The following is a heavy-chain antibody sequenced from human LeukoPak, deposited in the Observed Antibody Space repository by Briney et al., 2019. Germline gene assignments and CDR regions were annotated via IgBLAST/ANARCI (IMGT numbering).Heavy chain of an antibody. CDR1: GFTFDDYA. CDR2: ISWNSGSI. V-gene: IGHV3-9*01. CDR3: AKDHGYGSGSQGYGMDV. Sequence: GGSLRLSCAASGFTFDDYAMHWVRQAPGEGLEWVSGISWNSGSIGYADSVKGRFTISRDNAKNSLYLQMNSLRAEDTALYYCAKDHGYGSGSQGYGMDVWGQGTTVTVSS. J-gene: IGHJ6*02. D-gene: IGHD3-10*01.